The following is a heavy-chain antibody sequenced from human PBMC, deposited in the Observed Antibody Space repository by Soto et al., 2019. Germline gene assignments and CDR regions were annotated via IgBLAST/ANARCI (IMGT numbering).Heavy chain of an antibody. D-gene: IGHD4-17*01. J-gene: IGHJ4*02. CDR3: ASRRDYGDYFVVDY. Sequence: GASVKVSCKASGCIFSSYGISWVRQAPGQGLEWMGGIIPNFGKANYAQKFQGRVTITADESTSTAYMELRSLRTEDTAVYYCASRRDYGDYFVVDYWGQGTLVTVSS. V-gene: IGHV1-69*13. CDR1: GCIFSSYG. CDR2: IIPNFGKA.